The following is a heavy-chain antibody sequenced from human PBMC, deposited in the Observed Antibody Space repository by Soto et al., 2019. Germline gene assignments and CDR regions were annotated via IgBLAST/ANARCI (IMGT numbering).Heavy chain of an antibody. V-gene: IGHV3-11*01. CDR3: ARDRGPFFTRYCSGGSCYYDAFDI. CDR2: ISSSGSTI. D-gene: IGHD2-15*01. Sequence: GGSLRLSCAASGFTFSDYYMSWIRQAPGKGLEWVSYISSSGSTIYYADSVKGRFTISRDNAKNSLYLQMNSLRAEDTAVYYCARDRGPFFTRYCSGGSCYYDAFDIWGQGTMVTVSS. J-gene: IGHJ3*02. CDR1: GFTFSDYY.